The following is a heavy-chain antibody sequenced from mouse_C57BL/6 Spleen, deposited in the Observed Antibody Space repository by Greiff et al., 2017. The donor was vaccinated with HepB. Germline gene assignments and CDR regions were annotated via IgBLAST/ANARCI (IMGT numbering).Heavy chain of an antibody. J-gene: IGHJ2*01. CDR2: IDPSDSYT. Sequence: VQLQQSGAELVMPGASVKLSCKASGYTFTSYWMHWVKQRPGQGLEWIGEIDPSDSYTNYNQKFKGKSTLTVDKSSSTAYMQLSSLTSEDSAVYYGASAGTRNYFDYWGQGTTLTVSS. CDR3: ASAGTRNYFDY. V-gene: IGHV1-69*01. D-gene: IGHD4-1*01. CDR1: GYTFTSYW.